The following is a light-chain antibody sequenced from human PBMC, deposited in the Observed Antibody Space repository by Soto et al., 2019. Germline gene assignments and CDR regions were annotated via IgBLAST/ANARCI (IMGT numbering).Light chain of an antibody. Sequence: EIVMTQSPSTLSVVHGERATLSCRASQSISSNLAWYQQKPGQAPRLLTYGASTRATGIPARFSGSGSGTEFTLTISSLQPEDFAVYYCQQYYNWPRTFGQGTKVDI. CDR3: QQYYNWPRT. CDR1: QSISSN. V-gene: IGKV3-15*01. CDR2: GAS. J-gene: IGKJ1*01.